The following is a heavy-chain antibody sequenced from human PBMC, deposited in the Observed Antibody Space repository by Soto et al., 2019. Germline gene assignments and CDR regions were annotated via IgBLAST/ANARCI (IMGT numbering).Heavy chain of an antibody. CDR2: IKSETGGGTT. CDR3: TTTYTGGSFYT. J-gene: IGHJ5*02. D-gene: IGHD1-26*01. Sequence: EVQVVESGGGLVQPGKSLRLSCAASGFLFINAWMNWVRQAPGKGLEWVGRIKSETGGGTTDYAAPVKGRFTIARDDSKNMLYLQMNSLTTEDTAVYYCTTTYTGGSFYTWGQGTLVTVSS. CDR1: GFLFINAW. V-gene: IGHV3-15*07.